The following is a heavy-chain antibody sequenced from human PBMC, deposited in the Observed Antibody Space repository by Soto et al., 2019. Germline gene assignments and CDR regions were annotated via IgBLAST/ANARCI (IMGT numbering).Heavy chain of an antibody. V-gene: IGHV3-64*01. CDR3: ARRPPDHGVYVGMDV. CDR2: ITNKGGAT. D-gene: IGHD4-17*01. Sequence: EVQLVESGGGLVQPGGSLRLSCAASGFIFSNYAMHWVRQAPGKGLEYVSAITNKGGATYYANSVRGRFTISRDNSKNTLCLQMGSLRAEDMAVYYCARRPPDHGVYVGMDVWGKGTKVNVSS. J-gene: IGHJ6*04. CDR1: GFIFSNYA.